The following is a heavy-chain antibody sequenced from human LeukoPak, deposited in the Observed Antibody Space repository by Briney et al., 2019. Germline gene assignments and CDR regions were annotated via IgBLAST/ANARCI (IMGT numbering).Heavy chain of an antibody. CDR2: ISSSSSYI. D-gene: IGHD3-10*01. CDR1: GFTFSSYS. Sequence: GGSLRLSCAASGFTFSSYSMNWVRQAPGTGLEWVSFISSSSSYIYYADSVKGRFTISRDNAKNSLYLQMNSLRAEDTAVYYCARGEYGSGSFHIDYWGQGTLVTVSS. J-gene: IGHJ4*02. CDR3: ARGEYGSGSFHIDY. V-gene: IGHV3-21*01.